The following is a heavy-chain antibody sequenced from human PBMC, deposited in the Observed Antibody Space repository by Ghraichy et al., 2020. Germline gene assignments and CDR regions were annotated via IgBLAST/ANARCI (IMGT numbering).Heavy chain of an antibody. Sequence: GGSLRLSCAASGFIFSTYGMHWVRQAPGKGLEWVAVIWYDGSKRYYADSVKGRFSISRDYSKNMVYLQMDRLRAEDTAAYYCARDADTNSQYSIFDHWGQGTPVTVSS. CDR3: ARDADTNSQYSIFDH. J-gene: IGHJ5*02. D-gene: IGHD2-8*01. V-gene: IGHV3-33*01. CDR2: IWYDGSKR. CDR1: GFIFSTYG.